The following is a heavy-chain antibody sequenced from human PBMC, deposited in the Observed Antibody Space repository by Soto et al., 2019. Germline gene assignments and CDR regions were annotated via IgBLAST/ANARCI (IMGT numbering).Heavy chain of an antibody. CDR3: AREEIVVVPAARPYYYYYYRDV. Sequence: QVQLVQSGAEVKKPGSSVKVSCKASEGTFSSYTISWVRQAPGQGLEWMGRIIPILGIANYAQKFQGRVTITADKSTSTAYMELSSLRSEDTAVYYCAREEIVVVPAARPYYYYYYRDVWGKGTTVTVSS. D-gene: IGHD2-2*01. CDR2: IIPILGIA. V-gene: IGHV1-69*08. CDR1: EGTFSSYT. J-gene: IGHJ6*03.